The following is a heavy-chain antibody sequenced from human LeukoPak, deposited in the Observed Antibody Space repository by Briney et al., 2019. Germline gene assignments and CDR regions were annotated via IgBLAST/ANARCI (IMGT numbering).Heavy chain of an antibody. J-gene: IGHJ3*02. CDR2: FFHSGSP. Sequence: NPSETLSLTCTVSGGYITSYYWSWIRQPPGKGLEWIGYFFHSGSPNYNPSLKSRVTISIDTSQNQFSLKLNSVTAADTAVYYCARRDSVRGYSYVPAAFDIWGQGTMVTVSS. CDR1: GGYITSYY. D-gene: IGHD5-18*01. V-gene: IGHV4-59*01. CDR3: ARRDSVRGYSYVPAAFDI.